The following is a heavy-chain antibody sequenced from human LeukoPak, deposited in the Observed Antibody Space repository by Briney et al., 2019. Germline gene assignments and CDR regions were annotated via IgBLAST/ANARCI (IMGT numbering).Heavy chain of an antibody. CDR3: ARRLRLDWFDP. D-gene: IGHD6-19*01. V-gene: IGHV4-61*05. Sequence: SETLSLTCTVSVASITSGSHYWGWIRQPPGKGLEWIGYIYYSGSTNYNPSLKSRVTISVDTSKNQFSLKLSSVTAADTAVYYCARRLRLDWFDPWGQGTLVTVSS. J-gene: IGHJ5*02. CDR2: IYYSGST. CDR1: VASITSGSHY.